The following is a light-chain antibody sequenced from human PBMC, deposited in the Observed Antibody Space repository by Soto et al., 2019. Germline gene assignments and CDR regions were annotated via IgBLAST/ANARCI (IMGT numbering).Light chain of an antibody. V-gene: IGKV1-39*01. CDR1: QSISTY. CDR2: AAS. CDR3: YQSYSTPHT. Sequence: DIQMTQSPSSLSASVGYRVTITCRASQSISTYLHWYQQKPGKAPTLLIYAASNFQRGVPSKLSGSGSGKDFTLTISSLQPEDFATYYCYQSYSTPHTFGQGTNLEI. J-gene: IGKJ2*01.